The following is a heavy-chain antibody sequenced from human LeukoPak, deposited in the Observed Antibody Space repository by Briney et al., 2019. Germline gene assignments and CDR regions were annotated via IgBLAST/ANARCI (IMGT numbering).Heavy chain of an antibody. Sequence: ASVKVSCKASGYTFTSYDINWVRQATGQGLEWMGWMNPNSGNTGYAQKFQGRVTMTRNTSISTAYMELSSLRSEDTAVYYCARVKSSGWRPLRYYYYGMDVWGQGTTVTVSS. J-gene: IGHJ6*02. V-gene: IGHV1-8*01. CDR2: MNPNSGNT. CDR3: ARVKSSGWRPLRYYYYGMDV. D-gene: IGHD6-19*01. CDR1: GYTFTSYD.